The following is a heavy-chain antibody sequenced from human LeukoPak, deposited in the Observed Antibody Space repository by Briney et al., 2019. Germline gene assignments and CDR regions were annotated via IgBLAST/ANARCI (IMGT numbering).Heavy chain of an antibody. Sequence: SETLSLTCTVSGGSISSYYWSWIRQPPGKGLEWIGYIYYSGSTNYNPSHKSRVTISVDTSKNQFSLKLSSVTAADTAVYYCARSDGGHFDYWGQGTLVTVSS. V-gene: IGHV4-59*12. J-gene: IGHJ4*02. CDR3: ARSDGGHFDY. CDR1: GGSISSYY. CDR2: IYYSGST. D-gene: IGHD2-21*02.